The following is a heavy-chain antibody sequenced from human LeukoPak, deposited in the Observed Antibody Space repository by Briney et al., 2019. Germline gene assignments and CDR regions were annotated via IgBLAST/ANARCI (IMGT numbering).Heavy chain of an antibody. CDR2: IIPIFGTA. J-gene: IGHJ3*02. V-gene: IGHV1-69*13. Sequence: SVKVSCKASGGTFSSYAISWVRQAPGQGLEWMGGIIPIFGTANYAQKFQGRVTITADESTSTAYMELSSLRSEDTAVYYCARESIVVVVAATATGGAFDIWGQGTMVTVSS. D-gene: IGHD2-15*01. CDR1: GGTFSSYA. CDR3: ARESIVVVVAATATGGAFDI.